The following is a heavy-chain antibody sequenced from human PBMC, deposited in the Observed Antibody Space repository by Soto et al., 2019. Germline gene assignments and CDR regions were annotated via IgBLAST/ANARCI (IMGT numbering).Heavy chain of an antibody. J-gene: IGHJ6*02. D-gene: IGHD6-13*01. Sequence: SVKVSCKASGGTFSSYAISWVRQAPGQGLEWMGGIIPIFGTANYAQKFQGRVTITADESTSTAYMELSSLRSEDTAVYYCARDIGIAAAGVYYYYGMDVWGQGTTVTVSS. V-gene: IGHV1-69*13. CDR2: IIPIFGTA. CDR3: ARDIGIAAAGVYYYYGMDV. CDR1: GGTFSSYA.